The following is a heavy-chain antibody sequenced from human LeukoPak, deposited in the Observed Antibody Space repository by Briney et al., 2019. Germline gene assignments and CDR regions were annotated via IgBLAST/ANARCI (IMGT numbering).Heavy chain of an antibody. D-gene: IGHD1/OR15-1a*01. J-gene: IGHJ4*02. CDR3: VKDRGWNTFDY. CDR2: IKEDGGVK. Sequence: GGSLRLSCAASGFTFGVSWMSWVRQAPGKGLEWVGNIKEDGGVKNYVDSVKGRLTISRDSAKSSLFLQMNNLRVEDTAVYYCVKDRGWNTFDYWGQGTLVTVSS. V-gene: IGHV3-7*01. CDR1: GFTFGVSW.